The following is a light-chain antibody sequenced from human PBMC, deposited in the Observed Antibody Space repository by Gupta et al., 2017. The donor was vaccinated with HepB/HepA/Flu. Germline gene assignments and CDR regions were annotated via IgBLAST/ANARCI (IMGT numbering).Light chain of an antibody. CDR2: WAS. V-gene: IGKV4-1*01. J-gene: IGKJ4*01. CDR1: RSVLYPSNNKNH. CDR3: QQFYSIPVT. Sequence: DIVMTQSPDSLAVSLGGRATINCKSSRSVLYPSNNKNHLAWYQQKSGQPPKLLIYWASTRESGVPDRFSGSGSGTDFTLTISILQAEDVAVYFCQQFYSIPVTFGGGTKVEIK.